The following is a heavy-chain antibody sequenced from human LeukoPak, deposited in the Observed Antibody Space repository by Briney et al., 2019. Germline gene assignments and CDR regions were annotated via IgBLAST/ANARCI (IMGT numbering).Heavy chain of an antibody. CDR1: GFTFSSYA. CDR3: AKGGESSSWLFDY. CDR2: LSGSGLST. J-gene: IGHJ4*02. Sequence: PGGSPRLSCAASGFTFSSYAMSWVRQAPGKGLQWVSALSGSGLSTYYADSVKGRFTISRDNSKNTLYLQMNSLRAEDTAVYYCAKGGESSSWLFDYWGQGTLVPVSS. V-gene: IGHV3-23*01. D-gene: IGHD6-13*01.